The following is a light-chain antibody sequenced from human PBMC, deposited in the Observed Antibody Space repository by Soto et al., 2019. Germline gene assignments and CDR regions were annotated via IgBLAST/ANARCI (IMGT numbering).Light chain of an antibody. CDR1: QSVSSN. CDR2: GAS. Sequence: EIVMTQSPATLSVSPGARATLSCRASQSVSSNLAWYQQKPGQAPRLLIYGASTRATGIPARFSGSGSGTEFTLTISSLQSEDVAVDYWQQYNNWPPSITVGQGTRLEIK. V-gene: IGKV3-15*01. J-gene: IGKJ5*01. CDR3: QQYNNWPPSIT.